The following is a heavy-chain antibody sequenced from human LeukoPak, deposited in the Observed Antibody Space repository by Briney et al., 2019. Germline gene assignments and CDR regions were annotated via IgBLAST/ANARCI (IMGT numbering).Heavy chain of an antibody. D-gene: IGHD3-16*02. CDR3: ARETYDNVWGSYRYMDWLDP. V-gene: IGHV1-18*01. CDR2: ISAYNGNT. CDR1: GYIFAGYA. Sequence: ASVKVSCKAFGYIFAGYAISWVRQAPGQGLEWMGWISAYNGNTNYAQKFQGRVTMTTDTSTSTAYMELRSLRSDDTAVYYCARETYDNVWGSYRYMDWLDPWGQGTLVTVSS. J-gene: IGHJ5*02.